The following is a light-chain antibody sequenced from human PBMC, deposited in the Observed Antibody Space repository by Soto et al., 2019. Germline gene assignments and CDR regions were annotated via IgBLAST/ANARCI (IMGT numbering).Light chain of an antibody. V-gene: IGKV3D-15*01. CDR1: QSINNK. CDR3: QQYNNWPWT. CDR2: GAS. Sequence: EIVLTHSPATLSVSPLERVALXCMASQSINNKVAWYQQKPGQAPRLLIYGASTRATGIPDRFAGSGSGTDFTLTISRLEPEDFAVYYCQQYNNWPWTFGQGTKVDTK. J-gene: IGKJ1*01.